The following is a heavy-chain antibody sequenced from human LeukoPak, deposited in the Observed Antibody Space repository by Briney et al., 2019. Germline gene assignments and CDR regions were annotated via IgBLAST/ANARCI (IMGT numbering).Heavy chain of an antibody. J-gene: IGHJ4*02. CDR1: GGSISSGDYY. CDR3: ERLGSGYSYFDY. Sequence: PSETLSLTCTVSGGSISSGDYYWSWIRQPPGKGLEWIGYIYYSGSTYYNPSLKSRVTMSVDTSKNQFSLKVYSVTAADTAVYYCERLGSGYSYFDYWGPGTLVTVSS. D-gene: IGHD3-22*01. CDR2: IYYSGST. V-gene: IGHV4-30-4*08.